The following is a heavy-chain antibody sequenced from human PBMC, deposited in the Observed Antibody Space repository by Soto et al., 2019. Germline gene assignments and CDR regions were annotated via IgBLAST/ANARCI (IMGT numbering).Heavy chain of an antibody. V-gene: IGHV3-33*01. J-gene: IGHJ6*02. D-gene: IGHD3-16*01. CDR3: AGEPKGGAYDMAV. CDR1: RLTFSAHD. CDR2: IWSDGSRG. Sequence: QVQLVESGGGVVQPGTSLRLSCAASRLTFSAHDMHWVRQAPGKGLEWVALIWSDGSRGYYADSVKGRFTISRDNFKNTLYLKRNSLGAEDTAVYYCAGEPKGGAYDMAVWGQGTTVTVSS.